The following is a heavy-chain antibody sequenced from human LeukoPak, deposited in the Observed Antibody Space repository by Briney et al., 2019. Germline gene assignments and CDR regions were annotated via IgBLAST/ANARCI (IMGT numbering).Heavy chain of an antibody. V-gene: IGHV3-23*01. D-gene: IGHD2-2*01. CDR1: GITLSNYG. J-gene: IGHJ4*02. CDR2: ISGSGGGT. CDR3: ARDYCSSTSCYVGD. Sequence: AGESLRLSCAVSGITLSNYGMSWVRQAPGKGLEWVAGISGSGGGTHYADSVKGRFTISRDNSRNTLFLQMNSLTAADTAVYYCARDYCSSTSCYVGDWGQGTLVTVSS.